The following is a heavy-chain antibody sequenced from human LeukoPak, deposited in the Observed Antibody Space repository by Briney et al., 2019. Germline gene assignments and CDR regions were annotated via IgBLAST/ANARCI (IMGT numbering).Heavy chain of an antibody. CDR1: GFTFSSAW. D-gene: IGHD3-22*01. V-gene: IGHV3-48*01. Sequence: GGSLRLSCAASGFTFSSAWMNWVRQAPGKGLEWVSYISSSSSTIYYADSVKGRFTISRDNAKNSLYLQMNSLRAEDTAVYYCARGAYYYEDWGQGTLVTVSS. CDR2: ISSSSSTI. CDR3: ARGAYYYED. J-gene: IGHJ4*02.